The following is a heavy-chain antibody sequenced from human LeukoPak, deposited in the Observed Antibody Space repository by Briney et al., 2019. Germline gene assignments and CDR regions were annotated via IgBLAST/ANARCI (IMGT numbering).Heavy chain of an antibody. CDR1: GFTFSDRY. J-gene: IGHJ4*02. Sequence: GGSLRLSCVVSGFTFSDRYMDWVRQAPGKGLEWVARSRNRANRYTTEYAASVKGRFTISRDNSKNTLYLQMNSLRAEDTAVYYCAKEGQITIFGVVITYYFDYWGQGTLVTVSS. CDR2: SRNRANRYTT. D-gene: IGHD3-3*01. CDR3: AKEGQITIFGVVITYYFDY. V-gene: IGHV3-72*01.